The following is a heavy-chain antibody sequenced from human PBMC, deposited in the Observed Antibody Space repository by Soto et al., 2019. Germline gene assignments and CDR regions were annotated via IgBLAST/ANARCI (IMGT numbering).Heavy chain of an antibody. V-gene: IGHV3-33*01. Sequence: QVQLVESGGGVVQPGRSLRLSCAASGFTFCNYGMHWVRQAPGKGLEWVAVIWSDGSNKYYADSVKGRFTISRDNSKNTLYLQMNSLRAEDTAVYYCARRGSGTYNFDYWGQGALVTVSS. CDR1: GFTFCNYG. CDR2: IWSDGSNK. CDR3: ARRGSGTYNFDY. J-gene: IGHJ4*02. D-gene: IGHD3-10*01.